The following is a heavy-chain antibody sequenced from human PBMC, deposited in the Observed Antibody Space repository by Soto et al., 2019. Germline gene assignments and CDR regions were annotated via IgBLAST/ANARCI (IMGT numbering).Heavy chain of an antibody. D-gene: IGHD3-22*01. Sequence: QVQLVQSGAEVKKPGASVKVSCKASGYTFTSYDINWVRQATGQGLEWMGWMNPNSGNTGYAQKFQGRVTMTRNTSISTAYMELSSLRSEDTAVYYCARGLGYYDSRGYYYGDYWGQGTLVTVSS. V-gene: IGHV1-8*01. CDR1: GYTFTSYD. J-gene: IGHJ4*02. CDR3: ARGLGYYDSRGYYYGDY. CDR2: MNPNSGNT.